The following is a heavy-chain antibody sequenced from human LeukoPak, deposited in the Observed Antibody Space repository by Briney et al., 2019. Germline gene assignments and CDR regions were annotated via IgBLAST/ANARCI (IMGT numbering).Heavy chain of an antibody. D-gene: IGHD6-13*01. CDR2: INHSGST. CDR3: ARGIAAAVYYFDY. J-gene: IGHJ4*02. CDR1: GGPFSGYY. V-gene: IGHV4-34*01. Sequence: SETLSLTCAVYGGPFSGYYWSWIRQPPGKGLEWIGEINHSGSTNYNPSLKSRVTISVDTSKNQFSLKLSSVTAADTAVYYCARGIAAAVYYFDYWGQGTLVTVSS.